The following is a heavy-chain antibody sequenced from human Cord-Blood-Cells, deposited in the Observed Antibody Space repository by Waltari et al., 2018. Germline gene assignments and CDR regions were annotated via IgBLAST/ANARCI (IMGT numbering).Heavy chain of an antibody. Sequence: QVQLVQSGAEVKKPGSSVKVSCKASGGTFSSYAISWVRQAPGQGLEWMGGIIPYFGTATYDKKFQGRVTITADESTSTAYMELSSLRSEDTAVYYCARSVSSGWYWFDPWGQGTLVTVSS. D-gene: IGHD6-19*01. CDR3: ARSVSSGWYWFDP. CDR1: GGTFSSYA. J-gene: IGHJ5*02. V-gene: IGHV1-69*12. CDR2: IIPYFGTA.